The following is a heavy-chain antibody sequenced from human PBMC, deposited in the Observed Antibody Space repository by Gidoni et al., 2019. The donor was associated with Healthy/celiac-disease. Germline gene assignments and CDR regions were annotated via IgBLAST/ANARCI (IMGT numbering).Heavy chain of an antibody. CDR2: IYWNDDK. D-gene: IGHD2-2*01. V-gene: IGHV2-5*01. Sequence: QITLKESGPTLVKPTQTLTLTFTFSGFSLSTSGVGVGWILQHPGKALEWLALIYWNDDKRYSPSLKSRLTITKDTSKNQVVLTMTNMDPVDTATYYCAHSTTLHDFDYWGQGTLVTVSS. J-gene: IGHJ4*02. CDR3: AHSTTLHDFDY. CDR1: GFSLSTSGVG.